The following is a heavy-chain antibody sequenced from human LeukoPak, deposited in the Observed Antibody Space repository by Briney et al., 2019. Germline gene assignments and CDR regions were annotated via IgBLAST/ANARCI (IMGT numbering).Heavy chain of an antibody. J-gene: IGHJ5*02. CDR2: ISWNGDTI. D-gene: IGHD3-10*01. V-gene: IGHV3-9*01. CDR3: SSTFGSGSYLHS. Sequence: PGGSLRLSCAASGFDFHDYMMHWVRQPPGKGLEWVSEISWNGDTIGYADSVKGRFIISRDNARSSLYLQMNSLRPEDTAFYYCSSTFGSGSYLHSWGQGTLVTVSS. CDR1: GFDFHDYM.